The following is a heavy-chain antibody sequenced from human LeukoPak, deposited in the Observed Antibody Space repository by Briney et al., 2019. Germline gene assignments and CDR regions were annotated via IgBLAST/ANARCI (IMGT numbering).Heavy chain of an antibody. V-gene: IGHV1-69*05. CDR2: IIPAFGTP. CDR1: GGTFSRHA. Sequence: SVKVSCKASGGTFSRHAISWLRQAPGQGLEWMGGIIPAFGTPNYAQKFQGRVTISTDESTTTAYMELSSLRSEDTAMYYCARGLSTLHSPYYYYIDVWGKGTTLTVS. J-gene: IGHJ6*03. D-gene: IGHD1-1*01. CDR3: ARGLSTLHSPYYYYIDV.